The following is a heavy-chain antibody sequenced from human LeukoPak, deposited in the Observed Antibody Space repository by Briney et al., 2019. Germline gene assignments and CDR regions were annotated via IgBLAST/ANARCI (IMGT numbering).Heavy chain of an antibody. D-gene: IGHD4-11*01. CDR3: AREFYSNYDYGMDV. CDR1: GFTFSSYW. J-gene: IGHJ6*02. CDR2: IKQDGSEK. Sequence: PGGSLRLSCAASGFTFSSYWMSWVRQAPGKGLEWVANIKQDGSEKYYVDSVKGRFTISRDNAKNSLYLQMNSLRAEDTAVYYCAREFYSNYDYGMDVWGQGTTVTVSS. V-gene: IGHV3-7*01.